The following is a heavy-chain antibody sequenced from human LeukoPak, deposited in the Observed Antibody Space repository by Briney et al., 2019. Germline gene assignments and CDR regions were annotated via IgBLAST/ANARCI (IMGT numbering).Heavy chain of an antibody. CDR2: ISAYNGNT. Sequence: ASVKVSCKASGYTFTSYVISWVRPAPGQGLEWMGWISAYNGNTNYAQKLQGRVTMTTDTSTTTAYMELRSLRSDDTAVYYCARGRSIVATTLDHYYYTDVWGKGTTVTVSS. V-gene: IGHV1-18*01. J-gene: IGHJ6*03. CDR1: GYTFTSYV. CDR3: ARGRSIVATTLDHYYYTDV. D-gene: IGHD5-12*01.